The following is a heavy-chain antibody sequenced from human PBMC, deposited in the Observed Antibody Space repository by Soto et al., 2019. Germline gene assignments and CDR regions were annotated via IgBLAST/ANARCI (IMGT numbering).Heavy chain of an antibody. D-gene: IGHD2-15*01. CDR1: GFTFGDYA. V-gene: IGHV3-49*04. Sequence: GGSLRLSCTASGFTFGDYAMSWVRQAPGKGLEWVGFIRSKAYGGTTEYAASVKGRFTISRDDSKSIAYLQMNSLKTEDTAVDYCTRGVHCSGGSCYYFDYWGQGTLVTVSS. CDR2: IRSKAYGGTT. J-gene: IGHJ4*01. CDR3: TRGVHCSGGSCYYFDY.